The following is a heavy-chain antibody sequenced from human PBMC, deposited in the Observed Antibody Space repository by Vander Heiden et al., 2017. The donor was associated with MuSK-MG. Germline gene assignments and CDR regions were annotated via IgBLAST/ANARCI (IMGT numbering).Heavy chain of an antibody. CDR1: GFTFSRYS. Sequence: EVQLVESGGGLVKPGGSLRLSCAASGFTFSRYSMNWVRQAPGKGLEWVSSISSSSSYIYYADSVKGRFTIARDNAKNSLYLQMNSLRAEDTAVYYCAREGIVGTEGAFDIWGQGTMVTVSS. D-gene: IGHD1-26*01. CDR2: ISSSSSYI. J-gene: IGHJ3*02. CDR3: AREGIVGTEGAFDI. V-gene: IGHV3-21*01.